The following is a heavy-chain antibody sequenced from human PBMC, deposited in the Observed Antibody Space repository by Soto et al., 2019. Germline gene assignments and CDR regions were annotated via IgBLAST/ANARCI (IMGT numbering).Heavy chain of an antibody. V-gene: IGHV1-69*13. CDR2: IIPIFGTA. CDR3: AREYYYDSSGYRALDY. J-gene: IGHJ4*02. D-gene: IGHD3-22*01. CDR1: GGTFSSYA. Sequence: GASVKVSCKASGGTFSSYAISWVRQAPGQGLEWMGGIIPIFGTANYAQKFQGRVTITADESTSTAYMELSSLRSEDTAVYYCAREYYYDSSGYRALDYWGQGTLVTVSS.